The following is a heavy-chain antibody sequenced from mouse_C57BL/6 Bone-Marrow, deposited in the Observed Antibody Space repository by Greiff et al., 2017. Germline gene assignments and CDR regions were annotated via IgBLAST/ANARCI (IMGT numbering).Heavy chain of an antibody. Sequence: EVQLQESGGGLVQPGESLKLSCESNEYEFPSHDMYWVRKTPEKRLELVAAINSDGGSTYYPDTMERRFIISRDNPKKTLYLQMRSLRSEDTALYYYARERVKDAMDYWGQGTSVTVSS. CDR2: INSDGGST. CDR3: ARERVKDAMDY. J-gene: IGHJ4*01. CDR1: EYEFPSHD. D-gene: IGHD1-3*01. V-gene: IGHV5-2*01.